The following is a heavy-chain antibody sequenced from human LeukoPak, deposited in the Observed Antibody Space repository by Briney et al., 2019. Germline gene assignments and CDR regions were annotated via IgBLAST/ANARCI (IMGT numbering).Heavy chain of an antibody. J-gene: IGHJ4*02. V-gene: IGHV1-8*02. CDR2: MNPNSGNT. D-gene: IGHD6-19*01. CDR3: ARGPSIAVAGTDFDY. CDR1: GYTFTSYG. Sequence: ASVKVSCKASGYTFTSYGINWVRQATGQGLEWMGWMNPNSGNTGYAQKFQGRVTMTRNTSISTAYMELSSPRSEDTAVYYCARGPSIAVAGTDFDYWGQGTLVTVSS.